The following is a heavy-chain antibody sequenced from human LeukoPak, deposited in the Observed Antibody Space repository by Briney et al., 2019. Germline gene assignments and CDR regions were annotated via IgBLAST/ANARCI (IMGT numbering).Heavy chain of an antibody. D-gene: IGHD1-1*01. CDR3: GTGSPPYYFDY. Sequence: SETLSLTCTVSGGSISGYYWSWIRQPAGKGLEWIGRIYTSGDTNYNPFLKSRVTMSIDTSKKQFSLKLTSVTAADTAVYYCGTGSPPYYFDYWGQGTLVTVSS. V-gene: IGHV4-4*07. CDR1: GGSISGYY. CDR2: IYTSGDT. J-gene: IGHJ4*02.